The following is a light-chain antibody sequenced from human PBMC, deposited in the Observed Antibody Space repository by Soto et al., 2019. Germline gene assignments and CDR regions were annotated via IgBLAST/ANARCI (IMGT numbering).Light chain of an antibody. J-gene: IGLJ1*01. CDR3: CSYAGSYSYV. CDR1: TYNIGRKD. V-gene: IGLV1-44*01. Sequence: QSVLTQPPSASGTPGQRVSISCSGSTYNIGRKDVNWYQQLPGTAPKLLIYGHNQRPSGVPERFSGSKSGTSASLAISGLQSEDEADYYCCSYAGSYSYVFGTGTKLTVL. CDR2: GHN.